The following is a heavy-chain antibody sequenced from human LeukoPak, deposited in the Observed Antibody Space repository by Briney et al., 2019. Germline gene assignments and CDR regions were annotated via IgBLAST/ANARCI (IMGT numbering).Heavy chain of an antibody. CDR1: GFTFASYG. Sequence: GGSLRLSCAASGFTFASYGMSWVRQPPGKGLEWVSFITTNGGRTSYADSVEGRFTISRDNPRNTLYMQMNSLRDEDTAVYYCAIMLGYYDGTGYWVQWGQGTLVTVSS. CDR3: AIMLGYYDGTGYWVQ. CDR2: ITTNGGRT. D-gene: IGHD3-22*01. V-gene: IGHV3-23*01. J-gene: IGHJ1*01.